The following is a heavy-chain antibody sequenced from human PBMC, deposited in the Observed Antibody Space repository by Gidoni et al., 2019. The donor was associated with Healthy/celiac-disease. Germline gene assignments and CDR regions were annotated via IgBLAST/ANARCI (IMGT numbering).Heavy chain of an antibody. V-gene: IGHV3-21*01. CDR3: ARDGGSYYDDAFDI. Sequence: EVQLVESGGGLVKPGGSLRLSCAAPGFTFSSYSMNWVRQAPGKGLEWVSSVSSSSGYKYYSDSVKGRFTISRDNAKNSLFLQMNSLRAEDTAVYYCARDGGSYYDDAFDIWGQGTMVTVSS. CDR2: VSSSSGYK. J-gene: IGHJ3*02. CDR1: GFTFSSYS. D-gene: IGHD1-26*01.